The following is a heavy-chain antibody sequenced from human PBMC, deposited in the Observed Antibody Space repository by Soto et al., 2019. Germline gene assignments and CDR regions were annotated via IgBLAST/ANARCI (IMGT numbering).Heavy chain of an antibody. CDR3: ARSGVAALDS. V-gene: IGHV3-7*01. Sequence: GRSLRLPCPAYRFSLNSYSMSWVRLPPGKGQKWVANIKQDGSEKYYADSVKARITISRDNDKNSLYLQMNSLRAEDTAVYFCARSGVAALDSWCQGT. J-gene: IGHJ5*01. CDR2: IKQDGSEK. CDR1: RFSLNSYS. D-gene: IGHD2-8*01.